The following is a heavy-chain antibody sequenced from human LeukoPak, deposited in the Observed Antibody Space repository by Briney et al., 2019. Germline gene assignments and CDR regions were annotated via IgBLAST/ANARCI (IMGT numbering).Heavy chain of an antibody. D-gene: IGHD3-22*01. J-gene: IGHJ4*02. V-gene: IGHV3-23*01. CDR2: ISGSGGST. CDR3: AKVDSSGPYYFDY. Sequence: GGSLRLSCAASGFTFSSYAMSWVRQAPGKGLEWVSAISGSGGSTYYADSVKGRFTISRDNSKNTLYLQMNSLRAEVTAVYYCAKVDSSGPYYFDYWGQGTLVIVSS. CDR1: GFTFSSYA.